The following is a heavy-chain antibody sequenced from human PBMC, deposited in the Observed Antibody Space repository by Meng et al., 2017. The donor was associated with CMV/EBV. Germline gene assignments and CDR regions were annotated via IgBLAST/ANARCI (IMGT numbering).Heavy chain of an antibody. Sequence: SVKVSCKASGGTFSSYAISWVRQAPGQGLEWMGGIIPIFGTANYAQKFQGRVTITTDESTSTAYMELSSLRSEDTAVYYCARDRYQLLVSVGRFNWFDPWGQGTLVTASS. CDR3: ARDRYQLLVSVGRFNWFDP. J-gene: IGHJ5*02. CDR2: IIPIFGTA. V-gene: IGHV1-69*05. D-gene: IGHD2-2*01. CDR1: GGTFSSYA.